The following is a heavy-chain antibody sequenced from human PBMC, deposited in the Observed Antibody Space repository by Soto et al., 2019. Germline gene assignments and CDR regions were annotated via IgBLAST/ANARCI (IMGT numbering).Heavy chain of an antibody. Sequence: EVQLLESGGGLVQPGGSLRLSCAASGFTFSSYAMSWVRQAPGKGLEWVSAISGSGGSTYYADSVKGRFTISRDNSKTSLYLQMNSLRAEDTAVYYCARRSSGWYFDYWGQGTLVTVSS. D-gene: IGHD6-19*01. J-gene: IGHJ4*02. CDR3: ARRSSGWYFDY. CDR2: ISGSGGST. CDR1: GFTFSSYA. V-gene: IGHV3-23*01.